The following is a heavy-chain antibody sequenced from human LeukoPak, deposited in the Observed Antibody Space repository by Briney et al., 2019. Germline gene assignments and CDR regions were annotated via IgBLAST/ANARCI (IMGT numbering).Heavy chain of an antibody. Sequence: PGGSLRLSCITSGFTFGDYAMTWVRQAPGKGLEWVGFIRSKVYGGTPEYAASVKGRFTISRNDSKGIAYLQMNSLKTEDTAIYYCSRDQTPYYWGQGTLLTVSA. CDR3: SRDQTPYY. CDR2: IRSKVYGGTP. V-gene: IGHV3-49*04. CDR1: GFTFGDYA. J-gene: IGHJ4*02.